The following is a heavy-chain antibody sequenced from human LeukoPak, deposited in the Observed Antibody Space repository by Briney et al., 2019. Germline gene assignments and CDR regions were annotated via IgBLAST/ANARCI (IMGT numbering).Heavy chain of an antibody. D-gene: IGHD3-10*01. Sequence: SETLSLTCAVYGGSFSGYYWSWIRQPPGVGLEWIGEINHSGSTNYNPSLKSRVTISVDTSKNQFSLKLSSVTAADTAVYYCARDGGGPLLSPLLLYTGYFDYWGQGTLVTVSS. CDR3: ARDGGGPLLSPLLLYTGYFDY. CDR2: INHSGST. V-gene: IGHV4-34*01. J-gene: IGHJ4*02. CDR1: GGSFSGYY.